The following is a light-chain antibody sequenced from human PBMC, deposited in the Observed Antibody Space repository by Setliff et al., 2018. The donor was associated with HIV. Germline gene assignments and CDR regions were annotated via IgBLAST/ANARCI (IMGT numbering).Light chain of an antibody. CDR2: EVS. CDR3: CSHAGTSFV. Sequence: QSALTQPASVSGSPGQSITISCTGTSSDVGSYNLVSWYQHHPGKAPKLMIYEVSKWPSGVSNRFSGSKSGNTASLTISGLQAEDEADYYCCSHAGTSFVFGIGTKVTV. J-gene: IGLJ1*01. CDR1: SSDVGSYNL. V-gene: IGLV2-23*02.